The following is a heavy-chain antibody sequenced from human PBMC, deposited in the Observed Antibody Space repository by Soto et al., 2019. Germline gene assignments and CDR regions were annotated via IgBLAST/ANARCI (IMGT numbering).Heavy chain of an antibody. CDR1: GGSISSYY. D-gene: IGHD5-18*01. Sequence: QVQLQESGPGLVKPSETLSLTCSVSGGSISSYYWSWIRQPPGKGLEWIGYIYFTGDTNYNPSLKSRVTISQDTSKNQFSLRLNSVTAADTAVYYCARDGYSSGFRYFDYWCQGILVTVSS. CDR3: ARDGYSSGFRYFDY. J-gene: IGHJ4*02. CDR2: IYFTGDT. V-gene: IGHV4-59*01.